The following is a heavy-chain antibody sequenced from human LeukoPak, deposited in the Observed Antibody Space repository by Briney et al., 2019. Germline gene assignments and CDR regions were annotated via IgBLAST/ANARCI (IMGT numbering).Heavy chain of an antibody. CDR1: GFIVGTNY. J-gene: IGHJ4*02. CDR3: AMDSSWLPLKFDY. V-gene: IGHV3-66*01. D-gene: IGHD5-24*01. CDR2: LYSGGTT. Sequence: GGSLRLSCAASGFIVGTNYMSWVRQAPGKGLEWVSVLYSGGTTYYADSVKGRFTISRDNSKNTLYLQMNSLRAEDTAVYYCAMDSSWLPLKFDYWGQGTLVTVST.